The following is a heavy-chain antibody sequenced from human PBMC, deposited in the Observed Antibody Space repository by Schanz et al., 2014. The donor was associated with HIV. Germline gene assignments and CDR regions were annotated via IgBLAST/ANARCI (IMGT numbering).Heavy chain of an antibody. CDR2: MNPRSGNT. D-gene: IGHD2-8*01. CDR3: TRGARDCSNGVCGGTYFDY. CDR1: GYTFSSND. J-gene: IGHJ4*02. V-gene: IGHV1-8*02. Sequence: VQLVQSGAEVKEPGASVRVSCKASGYTFSSNDINWVRQASGQGLEWVGWMNPRSGNTGYAQKFQGRVTLTRNTSLTTAYMELSSLTSDDTAVYYCTRGARDCSNGVCGGTYFDYWGQGTLVTVSS.